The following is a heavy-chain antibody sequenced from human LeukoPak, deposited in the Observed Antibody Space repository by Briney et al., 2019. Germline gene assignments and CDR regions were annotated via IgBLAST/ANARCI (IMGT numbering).Heavy chain of an antibody. D-gene: IGHD2-2*01. Sequence: GGSLRLSCAASGFTFGSYEMNWVRQAPGKGLEWVSHISSGGSSISYADSVKGRFTISRDNAKNSLFLQMNSLRAEDTAVYYCARRYCSSTSCLFDYWGQGTLVTVSS. J-gene: IGHJ4*02. CDR1: GFTFGSYE. V-gene: IGHV3-48*03. CDR3: ARRYCSSTSCLFDY. CDR2: ISSGGSSI.